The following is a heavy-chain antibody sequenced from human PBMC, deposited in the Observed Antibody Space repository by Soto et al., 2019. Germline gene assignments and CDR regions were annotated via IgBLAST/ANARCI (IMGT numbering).Heavy chain of an antibody. CDR3: AGGYYYYYYSMDV. Sequence: QVQLVESGGGVVQPGRSLRLSCVASGFTFSSYGMHWVRQAPGKGLVWVAVISYDGGDKYYADSVKGRFTISRDNSKNTLFLQMDSLRAEDTAVYHCAGGYYYYYYSMDVWGQGTTVTVSS. CDR2: ISYDGGDK. J-gene: IGHJ6*02. CDR1: GFTFSSYG. V-gene: IGHV3-30*03.